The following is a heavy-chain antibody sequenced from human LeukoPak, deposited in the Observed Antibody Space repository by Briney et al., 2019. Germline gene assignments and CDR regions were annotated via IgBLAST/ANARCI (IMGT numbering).Heavy chain of an antibody. CDR2: ISSSSSYI. V-gene: IGHV3-21*01. Sequence: GGSLRLSCAASGFTFSSYSMNWVRQAPGKGLEWVSSISSSSSYIYYADSVKGRFPISRDNAKNSLYLQMNSLRAEDTAVYYCATHCSSTSCYLVYDYWGQGTLVTVSS. J-gene: IGHJ4*02. CDR1: GFTFSSYS. CDR3: ATHCSSTSCYLVYDY. D-gene: IGHD2-2*01.